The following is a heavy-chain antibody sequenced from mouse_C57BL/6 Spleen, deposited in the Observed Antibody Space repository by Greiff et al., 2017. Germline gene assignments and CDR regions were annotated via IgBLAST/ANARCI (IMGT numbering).Heavy chain of an antibody. Sequence: QVHVKQPGAELVMPGASVKLSCKASGYTFTSYWMHWVKPRPGQGLEWIGEIDPSDSYTNYNQKFKGKSTLTVDKSSSTAYMQLSSLTSEDSAVDYCARRGSYDYFYFDYWGQGTTLTVSS. CDR1: GYTFTSYW. CDR3: ARRGSYDYFYFDY. J-gene: IGHJ2*01. D-gene: IGHD2-4*01. V-gene: IGHV1-69*01. CDR2: IDPSDSYT.